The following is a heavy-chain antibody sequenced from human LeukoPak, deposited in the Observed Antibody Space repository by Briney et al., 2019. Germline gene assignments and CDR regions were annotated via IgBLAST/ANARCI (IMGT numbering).Heavy chain of an antibody. CDR2: ISYDENNK. CDR3: AKDLLTGNDAFDI. V-gene: IGHV3-30*18. CDR1: GFTFGSYG. Sequence: PGGSLRLSCAASGFTFGSYGMHWVRQAPGKGLEGVAGISYDENNKYYAASVKGRFTISRDNSKNALYLQMNSLRAEDTAVYYCAKDLLTGNDAFDIWGQGTMVTVSS. J-gene: IGHJ3*02. D-gene: IGHD7-27*01.